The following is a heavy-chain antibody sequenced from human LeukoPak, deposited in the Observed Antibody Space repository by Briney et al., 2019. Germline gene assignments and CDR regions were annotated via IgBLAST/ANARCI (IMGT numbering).Heavy chain of an antibody. CDR2: ISAYNGNT. J-gene: IGHJ5*02. D-gene: IGHD1-26*01. Sequence: ASVKVSCKASGYTFTSYGISWVRQAPGQGLEWMGWISAYNGNTNYAQKLQGRVTMTTDTSTSTAYMELRSLRSDDTAVYYCARLVGSLYNSNWFDPWGQGTLVTVSS. CDR3: ARLVGSLYNSNWFDP. CDR1: GYTFTSYG. V-gene: IGHV1-18*01.